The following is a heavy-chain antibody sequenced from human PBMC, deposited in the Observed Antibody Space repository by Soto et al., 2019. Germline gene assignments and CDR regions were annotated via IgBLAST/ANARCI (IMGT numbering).Heavy chain of an antibody. J-gene: IGHJ4*02. CDR3: ARVRFGRYYGSGSYYPQ. Sequence: SETLSLTCAVYGGSFSGYYWSWIRQPPGKGLEWIGEINHSGSTNYNPSLKSRVTISVDTSKNQFSLKLSSVTAADTAVYYCARVRFGRYYGSGSYYPQWGQGTLVTVSS. CDR2: INHSGST. CDR1: GGSFSGYY. D-gene: IGHD3-10*01. V-gene: IGHV4-34*01.